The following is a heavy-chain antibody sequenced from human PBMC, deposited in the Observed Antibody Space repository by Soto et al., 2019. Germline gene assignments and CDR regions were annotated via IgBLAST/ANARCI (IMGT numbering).Heavy chain of an antibody. D-gene: IGHD6-13*01. CDR3: ARFTRIAAAGEYYYGMDV. V-gene: IGHV1-69*06. J-gene: IGHJ6*02. CDR1: GSTFSSYA. Sequence: SVKVSCKASGSTFSSYAISWVRQAPGQGLEWMGGIIPIFGTANYAQKFQGRVTITADKSTSTAYMELSSLRSEDTAVYYCARFTRIAAAGEYYYGMDVWGQGTTVTVSS. CDR2: IIPIFGTA.